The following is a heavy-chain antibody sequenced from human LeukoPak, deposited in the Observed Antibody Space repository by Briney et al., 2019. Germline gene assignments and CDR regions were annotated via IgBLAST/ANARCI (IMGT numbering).Heavy chain of an antibody. Sequence: ASVKVSCKASGGTFSSYAISWVRQAPGQGLEWMGRIIPILGIANYAQKFQGRVTITADKSTSTAYMELSSLRSEDTAVYYCAREEVTMVRGETGIATPLPGEDYWGQGTLVTVSS. J-gene: IGHJ4*02. D-gene: IGHD3-10*01. CDR2: IIPILGIA. V-gene: IGHV1-69*04. CDR3: AREEVTMVRGETGIATPLPGEDY. CDR1: GGTFSSYA.